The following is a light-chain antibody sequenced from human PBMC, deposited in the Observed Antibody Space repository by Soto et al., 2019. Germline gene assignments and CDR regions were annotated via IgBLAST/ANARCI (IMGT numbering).Light chain of an antibody. J-gene: IGLJ2*01. CDR1: SSNIGSNH. V-gene: IGLV1-47*01. Sequence: QSVLTQPPSASGTPGQRVTISCFGSSSNIGSNHVYWYQQFPGTAPKLLIYRNDQRPSGVPDRFSGSKSGTSASLAISGLRAEDEADYHCATWDDSLSGHVVFGGGTKLTVL. CDR3: ATWDDSLSGHVV. CDR2: RND.